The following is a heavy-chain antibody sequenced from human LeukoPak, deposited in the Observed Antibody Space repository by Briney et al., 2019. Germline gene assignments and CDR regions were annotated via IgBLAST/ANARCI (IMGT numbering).Heavy chain of an antibody. Sequence: GGSLRLSCAASGFTFSTFAMHWVRLSPGKGLEWVGFIRSKAYGGTTEYAASVKGRFTISRDDSKSIAYLQMNSLKTEDTAVYYRIVDPLRFDYWGQGTLVTVSS. D-gene: IGHD1-26*01. V-gene: IGHV3-49*04. CDR2: IRSKAYGGTT. CDR1: GFTFSTFA. J-gene: IGHJ4*02. CDR3: IVDPLRFDY.